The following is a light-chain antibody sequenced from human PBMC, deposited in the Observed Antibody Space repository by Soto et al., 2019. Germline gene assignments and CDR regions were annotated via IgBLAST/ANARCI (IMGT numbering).Light chain of an antibody. CDR1: QSVSSTY. Sequence: PGTLSLSPGERATLSCRASQSVSSTYLGWYQQKPGQAPRLLIYGASSRATGIPDRFSGSGSGTDFTLTIARLEPEDFAVYYCQLYGSSPPRTFGQGTKVEIK. CDR2: GAS. V-gene: IGKV3-20*01. J-gene: IGKJ1*01. CDR3: QLYGSSPPRT.